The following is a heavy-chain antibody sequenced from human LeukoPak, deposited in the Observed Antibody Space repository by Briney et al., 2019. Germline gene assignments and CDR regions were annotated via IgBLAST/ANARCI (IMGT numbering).Heavy chain of an antibody. CDR3: SRSLEY. Sequence: PGGSLRLSCTASGFTFSHYWMDWVRQAPGKGLEWVANINQDGSVKYYVDSVNGRFTISRDNTKNSLSLRMDSLRDDDTAVYYCSRSLEYSGQGTLVTVSS. J-gene: IGHJ4*02. CDR1: GFTFSHYW. V-gene: IGHV3-7*01. CDR2: INQDGSVK.